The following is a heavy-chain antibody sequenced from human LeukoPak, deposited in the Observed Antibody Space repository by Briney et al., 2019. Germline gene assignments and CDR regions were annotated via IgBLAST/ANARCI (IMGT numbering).Heavy chain of an antibody. J-gene: IGHJ4*02. V-gene: IGHV3-21*01. CDR3: ARDRGSSGYYYGGLDY. CDR2: ISSSSSYK. D-gene: IGHD3-22*01. Sequence: PGGSLRLSCAASGFTFSSYSMNWVRQAPGKGLECVSSISSSSSYKSYADPVKGRFTISSDNAKNSLYLQMNSLRAEDTAVYYCARDRGSSGYYYGGLDYWGQGSLVTVSS. CDR1: GFTFSSYS.